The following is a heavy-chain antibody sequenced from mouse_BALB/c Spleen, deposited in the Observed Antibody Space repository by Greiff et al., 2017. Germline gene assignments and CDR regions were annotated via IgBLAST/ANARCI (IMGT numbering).Heavy chain of an antibody. Sequence: QVQLQQPGAELVKPGASVKMSCKASGYTFTSYNMHWVKQTPGQGLEWIGAIYPGNGDTSYNQKFKGKATLTADKSSSTAYMQLSSLTSEDSAVYYCAREEIYYDYDGAWFAYWGQGTLVTVSA. D-gene: IGHD2-4*01. J-gene: IGHJ3*01. CDR3: AREEIYYDYDGAWFAY. CDR2: IYPGNGDT. CDR1: GYTFTSYN. V-gene: IGHV1-12*01.